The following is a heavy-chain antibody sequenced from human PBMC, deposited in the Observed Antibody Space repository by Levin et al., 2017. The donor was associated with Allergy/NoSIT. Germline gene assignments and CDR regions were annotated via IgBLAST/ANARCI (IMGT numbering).Heavy chain of an antibody. J-gene: IGHJ4*02. CDR3: AKYPRPHFDY. D-gene: IGHD6-6*01. CDR2: FGLSGSDI. Sequence: GGSLRLSCVASGLTFSSYALSWVRQAPGKGLEWVSGFGLSGSDIYYADSVKGRFTISKDNSKNTLYLQMNSLRVEDTAVYYCAKYPRPHFDYWGQGTLVTVSS. V-gene: IGHV3-23*01. CDR1: GLTFSSYA.